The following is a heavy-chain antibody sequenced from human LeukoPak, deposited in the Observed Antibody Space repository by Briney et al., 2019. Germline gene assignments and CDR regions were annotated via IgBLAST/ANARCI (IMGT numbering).Heavy chain of an antibody. V-gene: IGHV4-34*01. CDR2: INYSGST. CDR1: GGSFSGYY. Sequence: PSETLSLTCAVYGGSFSGYYWSWIRQPPGKGLEWIGEINYSGSTNYNPSLKSRVTISVDTSKNQFSLKLSSVTAADTAVYYCARGYYYDSSGYSYYYYYGMDVWGQGTTVTVSS. D-gene: IGHD3-22*01. CDR3: ARGYYYDSSGYSYYYYYGMDV. J-gene: IGHJ6*02.